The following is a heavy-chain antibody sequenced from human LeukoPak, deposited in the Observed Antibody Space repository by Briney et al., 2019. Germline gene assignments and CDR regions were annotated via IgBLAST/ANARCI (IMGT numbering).Heavy chain of an antibody. D-gene: IGHD3-22*01. V-gene: IGHV4-61*02. CDR3: ARDAYYYDSSGIRGLDY. Sequence: PSQTLSLTCTVSGGSISSGSYYWSWIRQPAGKGLEWIGRIYTSGSTNYNPSLKSRVTMSVDTSKNQFSLKLSSVTAADTAVYYCARDAYYYDSSGIRGLDYWGQGTLVTVSS. J-gene: IGHJ4*02. CDR2: IYTSGST. CDR1: GGSISSGSYY.